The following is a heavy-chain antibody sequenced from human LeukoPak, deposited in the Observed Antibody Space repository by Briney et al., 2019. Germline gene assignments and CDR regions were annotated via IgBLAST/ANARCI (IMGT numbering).Heavy chain of an antibody. V-gene: IGHV1-24*01. CDR1: GYTLTELS. CDR2: FDPEDGET. D-gene: IGHD6-13*01. CDR3: RIAAAGNIDY. Sequence: ASVKVSCKVSGYTLTELSMHWVRQAPGKGLEWMVGFDPEDGETIYAQKFQGRVTMTEDTSTDTAYMELSSLRSEDTAVYYCRIAAAGNIDYWGQGTLVTVSS. J-gene: IGHJ4*02.